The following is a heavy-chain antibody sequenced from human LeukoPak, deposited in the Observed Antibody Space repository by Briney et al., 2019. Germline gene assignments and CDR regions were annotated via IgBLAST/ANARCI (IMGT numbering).Heavy chain of an antibody. J-gene: IGHJ4*02. CDR3: ARDLGTDQQLIFFDY. V-gene: IGHV1-18*04. Sequence: ASVTVSCTASGSTFTSFGISWVRLAPGQGHEWRGWISAYNGNTNHAHKLQGRVTMTTDTSTRTAYMELRSLRSDDTAVYYCARDLGTDQQLIFFDYWGEATLVTVSS. CDR1: GSTFTSFG. D-gene: IGHD6-13*01. CDR2: ISAYNGNT.